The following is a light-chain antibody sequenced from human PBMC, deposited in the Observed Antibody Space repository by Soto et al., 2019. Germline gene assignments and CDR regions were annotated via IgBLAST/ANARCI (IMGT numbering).Light chain of an antibody. Sequence: QSALTQPASVSGSPGQSITISCTGTSSDVGGYNYVSWYQQHPGKAPKLMIYDVSNRTSGVSHRFSGSKSGNTASLTISGLQAEDEDDYYCSSYTSSSTLVVFGGGTKLTV. CDR2: DVS. J-gene: IGLJ2*01. V-gene: IGLV2-14*01. CDR3: SSYTSSSTLVV. CDR1: SSDVGGYNY.